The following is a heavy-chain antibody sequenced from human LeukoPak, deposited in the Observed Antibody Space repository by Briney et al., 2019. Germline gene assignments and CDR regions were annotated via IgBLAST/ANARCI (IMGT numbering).Heavy chain of an antibody. CDR2: INHSGST. D-gene: IGHD2-2*02. CDR1: GGSFSGYY. Sequence: SETLSLNFAVYGGSFSGYYWSWIRQPPGKGLEWIGEINHSGSTNYNPSLKSRVTISVDTSKNQFSLKLSSVTAADTAVYYCACYSNIAVVDELPADIGGNWFDPWGQGTLVTVSS. CDR3: ACYSNIAVVDELPADIGGNWFDP. V-gene: IGHV4-34*01. J-gene: IGHJ5*02.